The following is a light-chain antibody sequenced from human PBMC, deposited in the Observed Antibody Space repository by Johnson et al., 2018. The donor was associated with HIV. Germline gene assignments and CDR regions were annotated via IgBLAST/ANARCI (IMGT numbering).Light chain of an antibody. CDR2: ENN. V-gene: IGLV1-51*02. CDR3: ETWDFSVSAYV. CDR1: SSNIGNNY. Sequence: QLVLTQPPSVSAAPGQKVTISCSGSSSNIGNNYVSWYQQLPGTAPKLLIYENNKRPSGIPDRFSGSKSGTSATLGITGLQTGDEADYSCETWDFSVSAYVCGTGTKVTVL. J-gene: IGLJ1*01.